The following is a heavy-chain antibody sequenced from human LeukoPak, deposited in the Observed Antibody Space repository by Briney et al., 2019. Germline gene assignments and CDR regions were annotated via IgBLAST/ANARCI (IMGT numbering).Heavy chain of an antibody. CDR1: GYTFTGYY. Sequence: ASVKVSCKASGYTFTGYYMHWVRQAPGQGLEWMGRINPNSGGTNYAQKFQGRVTMTRDTSTSTAYMELSRLRSDDTAVYYCARVWYYYDSSGYPPAHYFDYWGQGTLVTVSS. V-gene: IGHV1-2*06. CDR3: ARVWYYYDSSGYPPAHYFDY. D-gene: IGHD3-22*01. J-gene: IGHJ4*02. CDR2: INPNSGGT.